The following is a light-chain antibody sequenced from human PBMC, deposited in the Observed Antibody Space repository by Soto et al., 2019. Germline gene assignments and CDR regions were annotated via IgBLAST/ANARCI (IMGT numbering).Light chain of an antibody. CDR1: STDIGDFNY. V-gene: IGLV2-14*03. CDR2: DVT. Sequence: SALTQPASVSGSPGRSVTISCTGTSTDIGDFNYVSWYQHLPGRAPKLIIYDVTNRPSGISYRFSASKSGRTASLTISGLQAEDEADYYCSSYSSSTTHVVFGGGTKLTVL. J-gene: IGLJ2*01. CDR3: SSYSSSTTHVV.